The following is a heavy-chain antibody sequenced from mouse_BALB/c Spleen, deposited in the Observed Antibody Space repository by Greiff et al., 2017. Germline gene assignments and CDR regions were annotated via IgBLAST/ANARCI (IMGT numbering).Heavy chain of an antibody. Sequence: EVKLQESGPELVKPGASVKISCKASGYTFTDYNMHWVKQSPGKSLEWIGYIYPYNGGTGYNQKFKSKATLTVDNSSSTAYMELRSLTSEDSAVYYCARSSRDVDAMDYWGQGTSVTVS. V-gene: IGHV1S29*02. CDR2: IYPYNGGT. CDR3: ARSSRDVDAMDY. J-gene: IGHJ4*01. D-gene: IGHD3-3*01. CDR1: GYTFTDYN.